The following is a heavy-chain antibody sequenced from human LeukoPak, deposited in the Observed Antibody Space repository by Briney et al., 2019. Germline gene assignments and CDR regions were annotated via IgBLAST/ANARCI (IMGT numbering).Heavy chain of an antibody. CDR2: IGTAGDT. Sequence: TGGSLRLSCAASGFTFSRSDMHWVRQATGKGLEWVSAIGTAGDTYYPGSVKGRFTISRGNAKNSLYLQMNSLTAEDTAVYYCVREGFSSSWYNWYFDLWGRGTLVTVSS. CDR1: GFTFSRSD. V-gene: IGHV3-13*01. D-gene: IGHD6-13*01. CDR3: VREGFSSSWYNWYFDL. J-gene: IGHJ2*01.